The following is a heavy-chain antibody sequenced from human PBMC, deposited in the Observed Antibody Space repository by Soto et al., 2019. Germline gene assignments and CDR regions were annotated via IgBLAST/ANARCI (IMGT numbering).Heavy chain of an antibody. V-gene: IGHV1-69*12. Sequence: QVQLVQSGAEVKKPGSSVKVSCKASGGTFSSYAISWVRQAPGQGLEWMGGIIPIFGTANYAQKFQGRVTITADESTSTAYMELSSLRSEDTAVYYCARGEYGSGSYYTPRYGMDVWGQGTTVTVSS. D-gene: IGHD3-10*01. J-gene: IGHJ6*02. CDR1: GGTFSSYA. CDR3: ARGEYGSGSYYTPRYGMDV. CDR2: IIPIFGTA.